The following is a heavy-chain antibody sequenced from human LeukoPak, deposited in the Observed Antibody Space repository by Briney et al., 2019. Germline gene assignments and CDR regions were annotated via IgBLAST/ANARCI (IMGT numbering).Heavy chain of an antibody. CDR3: ARGGTFYPSIDY. D-gene: IGHD1-26*01. CDR2: VSAYNGKT. J-gene: IGHJ4*02. Sequence: ASVKVSCKASGYTFTTSYINWVRQAPGQGLEWMGWVSAYNGKTSYAQRFQGRVTMTTDSSTSTAYMELASLRSDDTAVYYCARGGTFYPSIDYWGQGTLVTVSS. CDR1: GYTFTTSY. V-gene: IGHV1-18*01.